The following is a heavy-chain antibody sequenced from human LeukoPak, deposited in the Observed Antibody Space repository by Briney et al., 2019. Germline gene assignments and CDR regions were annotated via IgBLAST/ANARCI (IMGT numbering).Heavy chain of an antibody. CDR2: INTDGITT. Sequence: PGGSLRLSCAASGFTFSNYWMHWVRQAPGKGLVWVSLINTDGITTSYADSVKGRFTISRDKPKNTLYLQMNSLRAEDTAVYYCANGGIGGPGAIDYWGQGALVTVSS. D-gene: IGHD6-13*01. V-gene: IGHV3-74*01. CDR3: ANGGIGGPGAIDY. J-gene: IGHJ4*02. CDR1: GFTFSNYW.